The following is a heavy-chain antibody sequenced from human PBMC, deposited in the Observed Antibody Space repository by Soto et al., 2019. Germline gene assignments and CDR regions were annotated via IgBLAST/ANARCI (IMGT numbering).Heavy chain of an antibody. CDR1: GFTFSSYA. CDR3: ASLEMATPPPDYYYGMDV. CDR2: ISGSGGST. J-gene: IGHJ6*02. V-gene: IGHV3-23*01. D-gene: IGHD5-12*01. Sequence: GGSLRLSCAASGFTFSSYAMSWVRQAPGKGLEWVSAISGSGGSTYYADSVKGRFTISRDNSKNTLYLQMNSLRAEDTAVYYCASLEMATPPPDYYYGMDVWGQGTTVTVSS.